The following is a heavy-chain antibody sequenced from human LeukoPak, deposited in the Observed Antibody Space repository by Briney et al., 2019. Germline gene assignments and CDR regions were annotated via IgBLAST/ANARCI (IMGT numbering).Heavy chain of an antibody. V-gene: IGHV4-59*01. CDR1: GGSISSYY. CDR2: IYYSGGT. CDR3: ARINYDILTGKASWFDP. D-gene: IGHD3-9*01. J-gene: IGHJ5*02. Sequence: SETLSLTCTVSGGSISSYYWSWIRQPPGKGLEWIGYIYYSGGTNYNPSLKSRVTISVDTSKNQFSLKLSSVTAADTAVYYCARINYDILTGKASWFDPWGQGTLVTVSS.